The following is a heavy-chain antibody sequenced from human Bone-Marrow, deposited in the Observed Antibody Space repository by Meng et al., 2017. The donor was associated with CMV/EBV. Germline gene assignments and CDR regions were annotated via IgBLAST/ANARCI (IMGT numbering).Heavy chain of an antibody. Sequence: GESLKISCAASGFTFSSYAMHWVRQAPGKGLEWVAVISYDGSNKYYADSVKGRFTISRDNAKNPLYLQMNSLRAEDTAVYYCARGSGYGMDVWGQGTTVTVSS. CDR3: ARGSGYGMDV. D-gene: IGHD3-10*01. V-gene: IGHV3-30*04. CDR1: GFTFSSYA. CDR2: ISYDGSNK. J-gene: IGHJ6*02.